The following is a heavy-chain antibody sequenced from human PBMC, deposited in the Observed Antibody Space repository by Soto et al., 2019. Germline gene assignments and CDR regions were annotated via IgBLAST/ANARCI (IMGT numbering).Heavy chain of an antibody. V-gene: IGHV3-74*01. J-gene: IGHJ4*02. D-gene: IGHD2-2*02. CDR2: IKSDGSIT. Sequence: EVQLVESGGGLVQPGGSLRLSCAASGFTFTSSWMHWVRQAPGKGLVWVSRIKSDGSITNYADSVKGRFTVSRDNAKNALYLQMDSLRAEDTAVYFCERLELYTGGRDYWGQGTLVTVSS. CDR1: GFTFTSSW. CDR3: ERLELYTGGRDY.